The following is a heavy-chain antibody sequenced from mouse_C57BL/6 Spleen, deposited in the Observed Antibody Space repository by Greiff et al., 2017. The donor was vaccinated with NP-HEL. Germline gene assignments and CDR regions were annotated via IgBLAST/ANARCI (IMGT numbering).Heavy chain of an antibody. D-gene: IGHD6-5*01. Sequence: EVKLVESGGGLVKPGGSLKLSCAASGFTFSDYGMHWVRQAPEKGLEWVAYISSGSSTIYYADTGKGRFTISRDNAKNTLFLQMTSLRSEDTAMYYCARAYNCYYLDYWGQGTTLTVAS. V-gene: IGHV5-17*01. CDR2: ISSGSSTI. CDR3: ARAYNCYYLDY. CDR1: GFTFSDYG. J-gene: IGHJ2*01.